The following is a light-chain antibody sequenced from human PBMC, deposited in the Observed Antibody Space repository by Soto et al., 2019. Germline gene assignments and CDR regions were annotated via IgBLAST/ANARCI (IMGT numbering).Light chain of an antibody. CDR1: QDISRW. J-gene: IGKJ1*01. Sequence: DIEMTQSPSTMSASVGDRVTITCRASQDISRWLAWYQQKPGKPPKLLIYDASGLDSGVPSRFSGSAFGSEFTLTITGLQPEDFATFYCQQYDTFPWTFGQGNNVDFK. CDR3: QQYDTFPWT. CDR2: DAS. V-gene: IGKV1-5*01.